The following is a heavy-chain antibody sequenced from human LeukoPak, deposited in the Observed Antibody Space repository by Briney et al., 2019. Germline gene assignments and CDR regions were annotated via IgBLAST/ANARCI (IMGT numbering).Heavy chain of an antibody. V-gene: IGHV4-30-2*01. CDR2: IYHSGST. J-gene: IGHJ4*02. CDR3: ARYDSSGHFPTDYFDY. D-gene: IGHD3-22*01. CDR1: GGSISSDGYS. Sequence: PSETLSLTCTVSGGSISSDGYSWSWIRQPPGKGLEWIGDIYHSGSTHYNPSLKSRVSMSVDRSKNQFSLKLSSVTAADTAMYYCARYDSSGHFPTDYFDYWGQGTLVTVSS.